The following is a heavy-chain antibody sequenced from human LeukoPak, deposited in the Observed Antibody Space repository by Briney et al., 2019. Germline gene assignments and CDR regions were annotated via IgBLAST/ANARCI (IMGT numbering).Heavy chain of an antibody. V-gene: IGHV3-23*01. CDR3: AKSRLLWFGELLDY. D-gene: IGHD3-10*01. Sequence: GGSLRLSCAASGFTFSSYAMSWVRQAPGKGLKWVSAISGSGGSTYYADSVKGRFTISRDNSKNTLYLQMNSLRAEDTAVYYCAKSRLLWFGELLDYWGQGTLVTVSS. J-gene: IGHJ4*02. CDR2: ISGSGGST. CDR1: GFTFSSYA.